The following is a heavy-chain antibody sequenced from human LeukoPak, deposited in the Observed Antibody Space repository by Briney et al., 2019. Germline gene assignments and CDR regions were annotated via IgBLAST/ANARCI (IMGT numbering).Heavy chain of an antibody. CDR1: GGSISSYY. Sequence: MASETLSLTCTVSGGSISSYYWSWIRQPPGKGLEWIGYIYYSGSTNYNPSLKSRVTISVDTSKNQFSLKLSSVTAADTAVYYCARRLSITMIVVVITTGGAFDIWGQGTMVTVSS. CDR2: IYYSGST. D-gene: IGHD3-22*01. CDR3: ARRLSITMIVVVITTGGAFDI. J-gene: IGHJ3*02. V-gene: IGHV4-59*12.